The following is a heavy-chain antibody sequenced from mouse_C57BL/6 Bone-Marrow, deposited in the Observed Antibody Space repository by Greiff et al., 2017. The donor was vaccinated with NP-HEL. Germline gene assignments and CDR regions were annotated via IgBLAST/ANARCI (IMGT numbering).Heavy chain of an antibody. Sequence: VQLQQSGAELVRPGASVKLSCTASGFNIKDDYMHWVKQRPEQGLEWIGWIDPENGDTEYASKFQGKATITVDKSSNTAYLQLSLLISEDTAVYYCTTGWFGYWGQGTTLTVSS. D-gene: IGHD2-3*01. CDR1: GFNIKDDY. V-gene: IGHV14-4*01. CDR3: TTGWFGY. J-gene: IGHJ2*01. CDR2: IDPENGDT.